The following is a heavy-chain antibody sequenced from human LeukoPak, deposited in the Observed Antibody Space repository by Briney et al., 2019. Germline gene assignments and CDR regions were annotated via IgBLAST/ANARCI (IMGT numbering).Heavy chain of an antibody. V-gene: IGHV3-23*01. D-gene: IGHD3-22*01. J-gene: IGHJ4*02. CDR2: ISGSGGST. CDR3: AREVRGYYFDY. CDR1: GFTFSSYA. Sequence: GGSLRLSCAASGFTFSSYAMSWVRQAPGKGLEWVSAISGSGGSTYYADSVKGRLTISRDNSKNTLYLQVNSLRAEDTAVYYCAREVRGYYFDYWGQGTLVTVSS.